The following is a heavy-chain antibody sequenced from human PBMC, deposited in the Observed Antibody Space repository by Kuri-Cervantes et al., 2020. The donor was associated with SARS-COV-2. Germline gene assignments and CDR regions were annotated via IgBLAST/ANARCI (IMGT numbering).Heavy chain of an antibody. CDR2: IWFDGSHK. Sequence: GGSLRLACAVSGFTFSSYGMHWVRQAPGKGLEWVAFIWFDGSHKYYADSVKGRFSISRDNSKNMLYLQMNSLRVEDTAVYYCARDLFGWSDGSWMDVWGKGTTVTVSS. J-gene: IGHJ6*04. V-gene: IGHV3-33*08. CDR3: ARDLFGWSDGSWMDV. D-gene: IGHD1-1*01. CDR1: GFTFSSYG.